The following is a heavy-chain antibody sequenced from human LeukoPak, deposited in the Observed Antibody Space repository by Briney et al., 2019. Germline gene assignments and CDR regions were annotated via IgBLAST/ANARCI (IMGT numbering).Heavy chain of an antibody. CDR1: GYPFTTWE. CDR3: ARGSRNDP. V-gene: IGHV1-8*01. D-gene: IGHD1-14*01. CDR2: VHPNSGNT. J-gene: IGHJ5*02. Sequence: GASAKVSCKTSGYPFTTWEINWVRQAAGQGLEWMGWVHPNSGNTAYAQKFQGRVTMTRDTSISTAYMELSGLRFDDTAVYFCARGSRNDPWGQGTLVTVSS.